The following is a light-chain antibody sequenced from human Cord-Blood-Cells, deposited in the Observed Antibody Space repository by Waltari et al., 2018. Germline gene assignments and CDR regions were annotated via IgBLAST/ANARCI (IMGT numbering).Light chain of an antibody. J-gene: IGKJ1*01. CDR2: GAP. CDR3: QKYNSAPWT. V-gene: IGKV1-27*01. CDR1: QGISKY. Sequence: DIQMTQSPPSLSASVGDRVTITCRASQGISKYLAWYQQKQGKVPKLLIYGAPTLQSGVPSRFSGSGSVTDFTLTISRLQAESVATYYCQKYNSAPWTFGQGTKVEIK.